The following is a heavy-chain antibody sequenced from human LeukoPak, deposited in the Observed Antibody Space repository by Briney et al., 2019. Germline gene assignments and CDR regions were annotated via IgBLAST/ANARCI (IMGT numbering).Heavy chain of an antibody. CDR1: GGSVSSGSYY. D-gene: IGHD6-6*01. J-gene: IGHJ3*02. Sequence: PSETLSLTCTVSGGSVSSGSYYWSWIRQPPGKGLEWIGYIYYSGSTYYNPSLKSRVTISVDTSKNQFSLKLSSVTAADTAVYYCASSASSSFAFDIWGQGTMVTVSS. CDR3: ASSASSSFAFDI. CDR2: IYYSGST. V-gene: IGHV4-30-4*08.